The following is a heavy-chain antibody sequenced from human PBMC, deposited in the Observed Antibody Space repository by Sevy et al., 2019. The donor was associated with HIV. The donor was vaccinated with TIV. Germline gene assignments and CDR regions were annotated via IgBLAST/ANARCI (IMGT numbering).Heavy chain of an antibody. Sequence: QLGGSLRLSCAASGFTFSTHWMSWVRQAPGKGLEWVANIKEDGSEKYYVDSVKGRFTISRDNAKNSLFLQMNSLRAEDTAVDYCAKDVYWGQGTLVTVSS. J-gene: IGHJ4*02. CDR3: AKDVY. CDR2: IKEDGSEK. CDR1: GFTFSTHW. V-gene: IGHV3-7*03.